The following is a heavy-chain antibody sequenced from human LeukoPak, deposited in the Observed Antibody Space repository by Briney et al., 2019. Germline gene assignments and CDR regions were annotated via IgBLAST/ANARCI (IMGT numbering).Heavy chain of an antibody. Sequence: GGSLRLSCAASGFTVSSKYMSWVRQAPGKGLEWVSYISSSGSTMSYADSVKGRFSISRYNAKNSLYLQLSSLRAEDTAVYYCAREVSSGWSNDDAFDIWGQGTMVTVSS. D-gene: IGHD6-19*01. CDR1: GFTVSSKY. CDR2: ISSSGSTM. CDR3: AREVSSGWSNDDAFDI. J-gene: IGHJ3*02. V-gene: IGHV3-11*01.